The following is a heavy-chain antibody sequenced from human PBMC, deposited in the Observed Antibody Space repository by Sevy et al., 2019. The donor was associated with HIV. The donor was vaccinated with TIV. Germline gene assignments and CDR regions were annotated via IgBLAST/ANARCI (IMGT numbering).Heavy chain of an antibody. Sequence: ASVKVSCKASGGTFSSYAISWVRQAPGQGLEWMGGIIPIFGTANYAQKFQGRVTITADESTSTAYMELSSLRSEDTAVYYCARGGFDWPVVGYYYGMDVWGQGTTVTVSS. CDR1: GGTFSSYA. J-gene: IGHJ6*02. CDR3: ARGGFDWPVVGYYYGMDV. V-gene: IGHV1-69*13. CDR2: IIPIFGTA. D-gene: IGHD3-9*01.